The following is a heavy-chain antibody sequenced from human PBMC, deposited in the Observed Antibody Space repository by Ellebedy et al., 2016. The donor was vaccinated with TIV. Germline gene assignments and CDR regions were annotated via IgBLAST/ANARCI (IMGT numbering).Heavy chain of an antibody. CDR2: INPNSGGT. CDR1: GGTFSSYA. CDR3: ARSFGHGSSWYVFDY. V-gene: IGHV1-2*04. D-gene: IGHD6-13*01. J-gene: IGHJ4*02. Sequence: ASVKVSCKASGGTFSSYAISWVRQAPGQGLEWMGWINPNSGGTNYAQKFQGWVTMTRDTSISTAYMELSRLRSDDTAVYYCARSFGHGSSWYVFDYWGQGTLVTVSS.